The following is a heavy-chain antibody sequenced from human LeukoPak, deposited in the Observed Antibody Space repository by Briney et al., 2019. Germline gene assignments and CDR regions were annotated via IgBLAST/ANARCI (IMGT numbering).Heavy chain of an antibody. CDR1: GFTFSSYA. Sequence: PGGSLRLSCAGSGFTFSSYAMTWVRQAPGTGLEWVSSISRSDGTTYYADSVKGRFTISRDNSKNTLFLQMNSLRAEDTAVYYCAKDRVTESDGDYWGQGTLVTVSS. V-gene: IGHV3-23*01. CDR3: AKDRVTESDGDY. D-gene: IGHD4-11*01. CDR2: ISRSDGTT. J-gene: IGHJ4*02.